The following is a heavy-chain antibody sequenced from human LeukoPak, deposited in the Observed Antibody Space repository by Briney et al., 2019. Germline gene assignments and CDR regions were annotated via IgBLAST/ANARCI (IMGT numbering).Heavy chain of an antibody. CDR3: ARVVRDGWFDP. J-gene: IGHJ5*02. D-gene: IGHD6-6*01. Sequence: ASVKVSCKASGYTFTSYGISWVRQAPGQGLEWMGWISVDNGNTKYAQKFQGRVSTSTDISTNTAYMELRNLRFDDTAVYYCARVVRDGWFDPWGQGTLVTVSS. V-gene: IGHV1-18*01. CDR2: ISVDNGNT. CDR1: GYTFTSYG.